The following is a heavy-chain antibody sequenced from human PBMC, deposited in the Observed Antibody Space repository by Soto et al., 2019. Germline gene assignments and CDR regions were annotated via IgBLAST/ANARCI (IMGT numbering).Heavy chain of an antibody. CDR2: IWYDGSNK. V-gene: IGHV3-33*01. CDR1: GFTFSSYG. J-gene: IGHJ4*02. Sequence: GGSLRLSCAASGFTFSSYGMHWVRQAPGKGLEWVAVIWYDGSNKYYADSVKGRFTISRDNSKNTLYLQMNSLGAEDTAVYYCARERVPAANDYWGQGTLVTVSS. CDR3: ARERVPAANDY. D-gene: IGHD2-2*01.